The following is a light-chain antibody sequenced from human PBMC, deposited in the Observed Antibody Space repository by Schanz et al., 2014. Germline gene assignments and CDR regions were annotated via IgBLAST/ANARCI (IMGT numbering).Light chain of an antibody. J-gene: IGLJ3*02. Sequence: QSVLTQPRSVSGSPGQSVTISCTGTSSDFVTSNYVSWYQHHPGKAPKLIIYNVDKRPSGVPDRFSGSKSGNTASLTISGPQAESEADYYCSSYAGNYTWVFGGGTKLTVL. CDR2: NVD. V-gene: IGLV2-11*01. CDR1: SSDFVTSNY. CDR3: SSYAGNYTWV.